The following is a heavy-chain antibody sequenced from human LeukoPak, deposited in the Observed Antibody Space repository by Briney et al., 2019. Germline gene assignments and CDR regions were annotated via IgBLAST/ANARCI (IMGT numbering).Heavy chain of an antibody. CDR3: ARVRKLRFLEWLSPLDY. Sequence: LRLSCAASGFTFSSYAMSWVRQAPGKGLEWIGYIYYSGSTYYNPSLKSRVTISVDTSKNQFSLKLSSVTAADTAVYYCARVRKLRFLEWLSPLDYWGQGTLVTVSS. V-gene: IGHV4-31*02. CDR2: IYYSGST. CDR1: GFTFSSYA. J-gene: IGHJ4*02. D-gene: IGHD3-3*01.